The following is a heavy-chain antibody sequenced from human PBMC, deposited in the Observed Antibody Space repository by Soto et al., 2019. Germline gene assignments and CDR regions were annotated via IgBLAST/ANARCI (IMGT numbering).Heavy chain of an antibody. D-gene: IGHD3-3*02. CDR3: AKGNRHSNYYFDY. J-gene: IGHJ4*02. Sequence: LRLSCAASGFTFSSYAMSWVRQGPGEGLQWVSAISGSGGNTYYADSVKGRFTISRDSSKNTLYLQMNSLRAEDTAVYYCAKGNRHSNYYFDYWGQGTLVTVSS. CDR2: ISGSGGNT. V-gene: IGHV3-23*01. CDR1: GFTFSSYA.